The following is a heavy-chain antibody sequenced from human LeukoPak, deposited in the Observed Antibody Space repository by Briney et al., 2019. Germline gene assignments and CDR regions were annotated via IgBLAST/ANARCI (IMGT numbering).Heavy chain of an antibody. CDR2: IYPADSET. CDR3: ARPRGELVVGLDF. CDR1: GYDFSNYW. D-gene: IGHD2-8*02. J-gene: IGHJ4*02. Sequence: GESLKISCKVSGYDFSNYWLGWVRQMPGKGLEWMGMIYPADSETRFSPSFQGQVSISFDKSIATAYLQWSSLKPSDSAIYYCARPRGELVVGLDFWGQGVLVTVSS. V-gene: IGHV5-51*01.